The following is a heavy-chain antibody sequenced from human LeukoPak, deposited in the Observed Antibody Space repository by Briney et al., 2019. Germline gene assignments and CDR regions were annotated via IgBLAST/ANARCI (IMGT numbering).Heavy chain of an antibody. D-gene: IGHD6-13*01. V-gene: IGHV3-30*13. CDR3: AKDRSRSWALDF. J-gene: IGHJ4*02. CDR2: ISSDGSDK. Sequence: GGSLRLSCAASGITFRTYGMHWVRQAPGKGLEWVAVISSDGSDKHYADSVKGRFIISRDNSENRLDLQMNSLRAEDTGVYYCAKDRSRSWALDFWGQGTLVTVSS. CDR1: GITFRTYG.